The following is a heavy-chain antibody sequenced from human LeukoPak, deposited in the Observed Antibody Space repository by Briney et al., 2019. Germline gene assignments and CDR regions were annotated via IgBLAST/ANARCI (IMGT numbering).Heavy chain of an antibody. Sequence: GGSLRLSCAASGFTFSSYAMSWVRQAPGKGLEWVSAISGSGGSTYYADSVKGRFTISRDNSKNTLYLQTNSLRAEDTAVYYCAKDYVSSGWRLNLNYFDYWGQGTLVTVSS. J-gene: IGHJ4*02. CDR3: AKDYVSSGWRLNLNYFDY. CDR1: GFTFSSYA. CDR2: ISGSGGST. V-gene: IGHV3-23*01. D-gene: IGHD6-19*01.